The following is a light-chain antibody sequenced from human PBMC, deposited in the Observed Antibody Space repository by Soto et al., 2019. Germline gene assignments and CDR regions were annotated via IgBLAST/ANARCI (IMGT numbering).Light chain of an antibody. CDR3: QHDDSPPYT. CDR1: QTVRSVY. V-gene: IGKV3D-20*01. CDR2: DAY. J-gene: IGKJ2*01. Sequence: EIVLTQSPGTLSLSPGERAILSCGASQTVRSVYLAWYQQKPGLAPRLLIYDAYCRATGIPDRFSGSGSGTDLTLTISRLEPEYVAVYYCQHDDSPPYTFGQGTKLEIK.